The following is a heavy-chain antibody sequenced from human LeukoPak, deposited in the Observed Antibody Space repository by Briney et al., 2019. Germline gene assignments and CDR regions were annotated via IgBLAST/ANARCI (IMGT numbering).Heavy chain of an antibody. CDR3: ARHVIPAAIDGDY. Sequence: PSETLSLTCTVSGGSISSYHWSWIRQPPGKGLEWIGYIYYSGSTYYNTSLKSRVTIPVDTSKNHFSLKLSSVTAADTAVYYCARHVIPAAIDGDYWGQGTLVTVSS. V-gene: IGHV4-59*08. D-gene: IGHD2-2*01. J-gene: IGHJ4*02. CDR1: GGSISSYH. CDR2: IYYSGST.